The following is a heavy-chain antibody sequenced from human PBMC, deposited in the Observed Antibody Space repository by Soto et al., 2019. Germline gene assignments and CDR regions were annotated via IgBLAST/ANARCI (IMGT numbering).Heavy chain of an antibody. CDR1: GYSFTSYW. D-gene: IGHD1-26*01. CDR3: ARLYSGSYPSYYYYGMDV. V-gene: IGHV5-51*01. CDR2: IYPDDSNS. J-gene: IGHJ6*02. Sequence: PGESLKISCKGSGYSFTSYWIGWVRQMPGKGLEWMGIIYPDDSNSRYSPSFQGQVIMSADKSISTAYLQWSSLKASDTAMYYCARLYSGSYPSYYYYGMDVWGQGTTVTVSS.